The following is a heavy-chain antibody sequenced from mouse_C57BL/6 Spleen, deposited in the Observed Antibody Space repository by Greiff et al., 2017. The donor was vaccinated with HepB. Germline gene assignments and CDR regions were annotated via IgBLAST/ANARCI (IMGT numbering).Heavy chain of an antibody. CDR3: ARQATIRYFDV. J-gene: IGHJ1*03. D-gene: IGHD1-2*01. V-gene: IGHV5-6*01. CDR2: ISSGGSYT. Sequence: EVKLVESGGDLVKPGGSLKLSCAASGFTFSSYGMSWVRQTPDKRLEWVATISSGGSYTYYPDSVKGRFTISRDNATNTLYLQMSSLKSEDTAMYYCARQATIRYFDVWGTGTTVTVSS. CDR1: GFTFSSYG.